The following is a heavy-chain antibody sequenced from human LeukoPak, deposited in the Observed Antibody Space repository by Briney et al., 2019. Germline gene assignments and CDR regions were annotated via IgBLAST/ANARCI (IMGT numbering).Heavy chain of an antibody. D-gene: IGHD2-21*02. CDR2: INPNSGGT. CDR1: GYTFTGYY. Sequence: GASVKVSCKASGYTFTGYYMHWVRQAPGQGLEWMGWINPNSGGTNYAQKFQGRVTMTRDTSISTAYMELSRLRSDDTAVYYCAREPTSSFVTAVDYWGQGTLVTVSS. CDR3: AREPTSSFVTAVDY. J-gene: IGHJ4*02. V-gene: IGHV1-2*02.